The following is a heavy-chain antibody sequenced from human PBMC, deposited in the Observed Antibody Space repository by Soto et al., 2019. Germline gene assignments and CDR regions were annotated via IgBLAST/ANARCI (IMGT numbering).Heavy chain of an antibody. J-gene: IGHJ6*03. V-gene: IGHV3-21*01. CDR3: ARDVTVVVPAAGDYYYYYMDV. D-gene: IGHD2-2*01. CDR2: ISSSSSYI. CDR1: GFTFSSYS. Sequence: SGGSLRLSCAASGFTFSSYSMNWVRQAPGKGLEWVSSISSSSSYIYYADSVKGRFTISRDNAKNSLYLQMNSLRAEDTAVYYCARDVTVVVPAAGDYYYYYMDVWGKGTTVTVSS.